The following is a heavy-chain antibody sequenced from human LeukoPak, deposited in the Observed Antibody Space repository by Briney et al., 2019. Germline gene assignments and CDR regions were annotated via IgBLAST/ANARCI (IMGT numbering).Heavy chain of an antibody. CDR2: FESKTDGGTT. V-gene: IGHV3-15*04. CDR3: TTPFYSGSGSYYNAFDI. CDR1: GFTFDNAW. Sequence: PGGSLRLSCAASGFTFDNAWMSWVRQAPGKGLEWVGRFESKTDGGTTNYAAPVKGRFTISRDDSENTLYLQMNSLKTEDTAVYYCTTPFYSGSGSYYNAFDIWGQGTVVTVSS. D-gene: IGHD3-10*01. J-gene: IGHJ3*02.